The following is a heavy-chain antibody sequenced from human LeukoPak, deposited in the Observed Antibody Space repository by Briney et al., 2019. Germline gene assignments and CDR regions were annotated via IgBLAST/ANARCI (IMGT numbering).Heavy chain of an antibody. CDR3: ARSYCSGGSCYSGFDY. CDR2: IWYDGSNK. CDR1: GFTFSSYG. V-gene: IGHV3-33*01. J-gene: IGHJ4*02. Sequence: PGGSLRLSRAASGFTFSSYGMHWVRQAPGKGLEWVAVIWYDGSNKYYADSVKGRFTISRDNSKNTLYLQMNSLRAEDTAVYYCARSYCSGGSCYSGFDYWGQGTLVTVSS. D-gene: IGHD2-15*01.